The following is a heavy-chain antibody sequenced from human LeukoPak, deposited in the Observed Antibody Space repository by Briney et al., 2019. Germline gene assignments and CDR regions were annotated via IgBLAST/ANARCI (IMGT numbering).Heavy chain of an antibody. V-gene: IGHV3-33*01. D-gene: IGHD3-22*01. CDR3: ARAAYDSSGYLTL. CDR1: GLSFSSYG. Sequence: GRSLRLSCEASGLSFSSYGMRWVRQAPGKGLERVAVIWYDGSNKYYADSVKGRFTISRDNFKNTLYLRMSSLRVEDMAVYYCARAAYDSSGYLTLWGQGTLVTVSS. J-gene: IGHJ4*02. CDR2: IWYDGSNK.